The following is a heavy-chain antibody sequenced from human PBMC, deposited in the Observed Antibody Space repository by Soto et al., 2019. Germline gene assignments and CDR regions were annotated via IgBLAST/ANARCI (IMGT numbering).Heavy chain of an antibody. CDR2: IKQDGREK. J-gene: IGHJ5*02. D-gene: IGHD3-10*01. CDR3: AGDGFRTGPYNGGPAP. Sequence: DVQLVESGGDLVQPGGSLRLSCAASGFSFSSYWMTWVRQAPGKGLEWVANIKQDGREKYYVASVKGRFTISRDNGKNSLFLQRESLTPTDTAVYYGAGDGFRTGPYNGGPAPGGQGTLVTVSS. V-gene: IGHV3-7*03. CDR1: GFSFSSYW.